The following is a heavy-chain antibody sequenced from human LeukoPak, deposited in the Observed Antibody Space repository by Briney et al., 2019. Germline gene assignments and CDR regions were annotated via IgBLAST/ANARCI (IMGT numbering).Heavy chain of an antibody. Sequence: HAGGSLRLSCAASGFAFSTYSMIWVRQAPGKGLEWVSYISPGSSTIYYADFAKGRFTISRGDGEKSLYLQMNPLRAEDTAVYYCATQAWRTHGAGGYHDDCWGHGTLVTVSS. D-gene: IGHD2-8*01. J-gene: IGHJ4*01. CDR3: ATQAWRTHGAGGYHDDC. V-gene: IGHV3-48*01. CDR1: GFAFSTYS. CDR2: ISPGSSTI.